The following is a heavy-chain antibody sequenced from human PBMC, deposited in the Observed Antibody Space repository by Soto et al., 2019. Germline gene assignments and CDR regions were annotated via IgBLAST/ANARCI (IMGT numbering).Heavy chain of an antibody. Sequence: SETLSLTCTVSGGSVSRGSYYWSWIRQPPGKGLEWIGYIYYSGSTNYNPSLKSRVTISVDTSKNQFSLKLSSVTAADTAVYYCARGYVPNWFAPWGQGTLVTVSS. V-gene: IGHV4-61*01. J-gene: IGHJ5*02. CDR3: ARGYVPNWFAP. CDR1: GGSVSRGSYY. D-gene: IGHD1-20*01. CDR2: IYYSGST.